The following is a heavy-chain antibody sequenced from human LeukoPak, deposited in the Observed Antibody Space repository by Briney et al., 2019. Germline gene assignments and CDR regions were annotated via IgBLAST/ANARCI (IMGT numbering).Heavy chain of an antibody. CDR1: GFTFSSYA. D-gene: IGHD6-13*01. J-gene: IGHJ4*02. V-gene: IGHV3-30-3*01. Sequence: GRSLRLSCAASGFTFSSYAMHWVRQAPGKGLEWVALISYDGSGQYYTESVKGRFTISRDNSKNTLYLQVTSLRVEDTADYYWARANRPVHTSSWYKDYWGQGTLVTVSS. CDR3: ARANRPVHTSSWYKDY. CDR2: ISYDGSGQ.